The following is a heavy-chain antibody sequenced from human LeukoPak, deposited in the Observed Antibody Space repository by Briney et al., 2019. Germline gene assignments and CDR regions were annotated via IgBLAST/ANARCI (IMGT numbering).Heavy chain of an antibody. D-gene: IGHD3-3*01. CDR2: ISAYNDNT. V-gene: IGHV1-18*01. J-gene: IGHJ4*03. CDR1: GYTFTTYF. Sequence: ASVKVSCKASGYTFTTYFITWVRQAPGQGLEWMGWISAYNDNTNYAQKFQGRVTMTTDTSTSTAYMELRSLKSDDTAVYYCARPYDLYGGYFDYWGQGTTVTVSS. CDR3: ARPYDLYGGYFDY.